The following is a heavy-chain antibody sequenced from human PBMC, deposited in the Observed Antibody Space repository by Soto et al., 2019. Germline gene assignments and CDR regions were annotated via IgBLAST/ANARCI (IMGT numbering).Heavy chain of an antibody. CDR1: GGTFSSYA. J-gene: IGHJ6*02. CDR2: IIPIFGTA. CDR3: ARETSYDIGYYYGMDV. D-gene: IGHD3-9*01. V-gene: IGHV1-69*13. Sequence: SVKVSCKASGGTFSSYAISWVRQAPGQGLEWMGGIIPIFGTANYAQKFQGRVTITADESTSTAYMELSSVRSEDTAVYYCARETSYDIGYYYGMDVWGQGTTVTVSS.